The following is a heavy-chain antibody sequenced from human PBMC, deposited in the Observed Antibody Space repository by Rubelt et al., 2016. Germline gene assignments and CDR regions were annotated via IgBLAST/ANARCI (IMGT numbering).Heavy chain of an antibody. Sequence: EVQLVESGGGLVKPGGSLRLSCAASGFTFSSYSMNWVRQAPGKGLEWVSAISGSGGSTYYADSVKGLLTISRENSKITLYWQMNSLGAEDTAVYYCAKVRGGAAAGTPDYWGQGTLVTVSS. D-gene: IGHD6-13*01. CDR3: AKVRGGAAAGTPDY. CDR2: ISGSGGST. V-gene: IGHV3-23*04. CDR1: GFTFSSYS. J-gene: IGHJ4*02.